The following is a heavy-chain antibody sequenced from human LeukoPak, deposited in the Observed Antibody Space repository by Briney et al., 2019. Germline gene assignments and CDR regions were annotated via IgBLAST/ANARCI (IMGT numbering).Heavy chain of an antibody. J-gene: IGHJ4*02. CDR2: MYYSGST. Sequence: SETLSLTCTFSVDSITGSSYHGGWIRQPPGKGLEWIGSMYYSGSTYSNPSLKSRVTISVDTSKNQFSLKLSSVTAADTAMYYCARHYYDSTGYYYFDYWGQGTLVTVSS. D-gene: IGHD3-22*01. CDR3: ARHYYDSTGYYYFDY. CDR1: VDSITGSSYH. V-gene: IGHV4-39*01.